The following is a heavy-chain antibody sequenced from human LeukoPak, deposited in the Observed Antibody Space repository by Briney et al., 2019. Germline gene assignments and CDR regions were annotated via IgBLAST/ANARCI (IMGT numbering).Heavy chain of an antibody. J-gene: IGHJ3*02. CDR3: ARVDQLDAFDI. D-gene: IGHD2-2*01. V-gene: IGHV1-2*02. CDR1: GYTFTGYY. CDR2: INPNSGAT. Sequence: ASVKVSCKASGYTFTGYYTHWVRQAPGQGLEWMGWINPNSGATNYVQKFQGRVTMTRDTSISTAYMELSRLRSDDTAVYYCARVDQLDAFDIWGQGTMVTVSS.